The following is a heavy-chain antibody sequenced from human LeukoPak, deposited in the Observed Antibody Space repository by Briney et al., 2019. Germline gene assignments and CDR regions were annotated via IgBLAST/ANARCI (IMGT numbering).Heavy chain of an antibody. Sequence: ASVKVSCKASGYTFTGYYIHWVRQAPGQGLEWVGWINPNSGGTNSAQKFQGRVTMTRDTSISTAYMELSRLRSDDTAVYYCARDRNQWLAQTPFDFWGQGTMVTISS. V-gene: IGHV1-2*02. CDR2: INPNSGGT. D-gene: IGHD6-19*01. CDR3: ARDRNQWLAQTPFDF. J-gene: IGHJ3*01. CDR1: GYTFTGYY.